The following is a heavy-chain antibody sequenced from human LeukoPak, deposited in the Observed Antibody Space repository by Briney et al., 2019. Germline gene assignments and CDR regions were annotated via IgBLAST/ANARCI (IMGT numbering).Heavy chain of an antibody. Sequence: PGGSLRLSCAASGFTLSSYGMSWARQAPGKGLEWVSIISTSGSVTHYADSVKGHFTISRDNSKNTVYLQMNSLRVEDTAVYYCARGSGGSGLCLPFDIWGQGTMVTVSS. CDR2: ISTSGSVT. CDR1: GFTLSSYG. CDR3: ARGSGGSGLCLPFDI. D-gene: IGHD5-12*01. V-gene: IGHV3-23*01. J-gene: IGHJ3*02.